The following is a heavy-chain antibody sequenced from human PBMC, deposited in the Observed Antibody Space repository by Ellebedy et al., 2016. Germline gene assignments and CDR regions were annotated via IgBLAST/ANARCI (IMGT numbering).Heavy chain of an antibody. J-gene: IGHJ2*01. Sequence: GESLKISCAASGFTFSDYSMNWVRQAPGKGLEWLSYISSSDGTIYYADSVKGRFTISRDNAKNSLYLQMNSLRAEDTAVYYCASCIAAAPLEVWYFDLWGRGTLVTVSS. CDR3: ASCIAAAPLEVWYFDL. V-gene: IGHV3-11*01. CDR1: GFTFSDYS. D-gene: IGHD6-13*01. CDR2: ISSSDGTI.